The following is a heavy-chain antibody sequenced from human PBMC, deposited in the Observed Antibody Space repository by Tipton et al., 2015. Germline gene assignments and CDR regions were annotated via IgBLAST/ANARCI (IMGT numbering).Heavy chain of an antibody. V-gene: IGHV3-73*01. D-gene: IGHD3-22*01. Sequence: SLRLSCAASGFTFGGSSMHWVRQASGKGLEWVGRVRLNGDTYATAYAASVKGRFTISRDDSKNMAYLQMNSLKTEDTAVYYCTRRTMISPWFDPWGQGTLVTVSS. CDR3: TRRTMISPWFDP. CDR1: GFTFGGSS. CDR2: VRLNGDTYAT. J-gene: IGHJ5*02.